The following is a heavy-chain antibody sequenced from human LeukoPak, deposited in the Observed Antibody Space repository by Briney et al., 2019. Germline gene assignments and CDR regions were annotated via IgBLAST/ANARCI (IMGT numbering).Heavy chain of an antibody. D-gene: IGHD6-19*01. Sequence: SETLSLTCIVSGGSIDGYYWSWIRQPPMKGLEWIGYISYSGSTKYNPSLNSRVTISVDTSKNQFSLSLSSVTAVDTALYYCARDEGTGWADGFDIWGQGAMVIVSS. CDR2: ISYSGST. J-gene: IGHJ3*02. CDR1: GGSIDGYY. CDR3: ARDEGTGWADGFDI. V-gene: IGHV4-59*13.